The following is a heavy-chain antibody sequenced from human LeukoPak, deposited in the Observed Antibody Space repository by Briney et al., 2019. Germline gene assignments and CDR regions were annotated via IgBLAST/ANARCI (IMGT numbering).Heavy chain of an antibody. CDR2: INSDGSST. CDR3: ARGWAMVRGVLDY. J-gene: IGHJ4*02. CDR1: GFTFSSYW. V-gene: IGHV3-74*01. Sequence: GRSLRLSCAASGFTFSSYWMHWVRQAPGKGLVWVSHINSDGSSTSYADSVKGRFTISRDNAKNTLYLQMNSLRAEDTAVYYCARGWAMVRGVLDYWGQGTLVTVSS. D-gene: IGHD3-10*01.